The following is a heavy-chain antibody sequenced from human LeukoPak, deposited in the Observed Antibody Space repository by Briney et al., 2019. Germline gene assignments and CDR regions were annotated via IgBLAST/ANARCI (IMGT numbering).Heavy chain of an antibody. CDR1: GFTFSSYA. J-gene: IGHJ4*02. CDR3: ARDMYYYDSSGYW. CDR2: ISYDGSNK. D-gene: IGHD3-22*01. Sequence: GRSLRLSCAASGFTFSSYAMHWVRQAPGKGLEWVAVISYDGSNKYYADSVKGRFTISRDNSKNTLYLQMNSLRAEDTAVYYCARDMYYYDSSGYWGGQGTLVTVSS. V-gene: IGHV3-30*04.